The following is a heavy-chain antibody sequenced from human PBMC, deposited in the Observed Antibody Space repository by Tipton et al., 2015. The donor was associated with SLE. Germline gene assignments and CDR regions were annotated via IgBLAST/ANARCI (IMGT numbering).Heavy chain of an antibody. Sequence: QLVQSGAEVKKHGASVKVSCKASGYTFTSYYMHWVRQAPGQGLEWMGIINPSGGSTSYAQKFQGRVTMARDTSTSTVYMELRSLRSDDTAVYYCARGHPRDAFDIWGQGTMVTVSS. CDR1: GYTFTSYY. CDR2: INPSGGST. J-gene: IGHJ3*02. V-gene: IGHV1-46*01. CDR3: ARGHPRDAFDI.